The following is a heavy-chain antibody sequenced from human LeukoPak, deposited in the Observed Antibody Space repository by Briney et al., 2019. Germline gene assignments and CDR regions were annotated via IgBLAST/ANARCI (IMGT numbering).Heavy chain of an antibody. D-gene: IGHD1-7*01. J-gene: IGHJ3*02. V-gene: IGHV3-30*04. CDR2: ISYDGRQN. CDR3: AKAYNWNFHDAFDI. CDR1: GFTFSTYA. Sequence: GGSLRLSCAASGFTFSTYAMNWVRQAPGKGLEWVAVISYDGRQNYYADSVKGRFTISRDNSKNTLYLQMNSLRDEDSAAYYCAKAYNWNFHDAFDIWGQGTMFTVSS.